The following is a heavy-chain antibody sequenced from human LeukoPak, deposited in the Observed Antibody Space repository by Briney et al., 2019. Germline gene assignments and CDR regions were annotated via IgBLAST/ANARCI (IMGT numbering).Heavy chain of an antibody. CDR3: ARGRDGFNPYYFDY. CDR1: GYTFTTYG. J-gene: IGHJ4*02. CDR2: ISAYNGDT. V-gene: IGHV1-18*01. D-gene: IGHD5-24*01. Sequence: ASVKVSCKTSGYTFTTYGISWVRQAPGQGLEWMGWISAYNGDTHYAQKLQGRVTMTTDTSTSTAYMELRSLRSDDTAVYYCARGRDGFNPYYFDYWCQGTLVTVS.